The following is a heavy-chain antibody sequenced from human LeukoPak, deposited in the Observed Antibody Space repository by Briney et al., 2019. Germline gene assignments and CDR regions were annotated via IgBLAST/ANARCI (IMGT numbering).Heavy chain of an antibody. V-gene: IGHV1-2*02. CDR2: INPNSGGT. D-gene: IGHD2-2*02. Sequence: GASVKVSCRASGYTFTGYYMHWVRQAPGQGLEWMGWINPNSGGTNYAQKFQGRVTMTRDTSISTAYMELSRLRSDDTAVYYCARSLLRIVVVPAAIGYWGQGTLVTVSS. CDR1: GYTFTGYY. J-gene: IGHJ4*02. CDR3: ARSLLRIVVVPAAIGY.